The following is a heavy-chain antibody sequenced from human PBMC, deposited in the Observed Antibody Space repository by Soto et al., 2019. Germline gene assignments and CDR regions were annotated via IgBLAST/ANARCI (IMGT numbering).Heavy chain of an antibody. CDR1: GFTFSSYA. CDR3: AKRIAAAGTNALDV. V-gene: IGHV3-23*01. D-gene: IGHD6-13*01. CDR2: ISGSGGST. Sequence: EVQLLESGGGLVRPGGSLRLSCAASGFTFSSYAMSWLRQAPGKGLEWVSSISGSGGSTYYADSVKGRFTVSRDNSKNTLYLRMNSLRAEDTAVYYCAKRIAAAGTNALDVWGQGTTVTVSS. J-gene: IGHJ6*02.